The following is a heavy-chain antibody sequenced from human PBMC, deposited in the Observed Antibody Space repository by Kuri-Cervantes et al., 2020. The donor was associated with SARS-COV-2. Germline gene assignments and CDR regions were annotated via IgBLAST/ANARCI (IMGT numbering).Heavy chain of an antibody. D-gene: IGHD3-10*01. CDR2: VYHSGST. J-gene: IGHJ4*02. Sequence: ESLKISCTVSGGSTSSQSYYWGWIRQPPGKGLEWIGSVYHSGSTYYNPSLKSRVTISVETSKNQFSLKLSSVTAADTAVYYCASVPYGSGSYAYYFDYWGQGTLVTVSS. CDR1: GGSTSSQSYY. V-gene: IGHV4-39*07. CDR3: ASVPYGSGSYAYYFDY.